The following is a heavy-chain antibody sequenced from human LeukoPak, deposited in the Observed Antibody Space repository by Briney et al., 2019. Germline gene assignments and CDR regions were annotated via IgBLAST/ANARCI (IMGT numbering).Heavy chain of an antibody. CDR1: GYTFTTHG. J-gene: IGHJ4*02. Sequence: ASVKVSCKTSGYTFTTHGISWVRQAPGQGLEWMGWISTSKGDTNYAQKFKGRLTTTTDRSTSTAYMELRSLSSDDTAVYYCARDWPIVITDYWGQGTLVSVSS. D-gene: IGHD4-11*01. V-gene: IGHV1-18*01. CDR3: ARDWPIVITDY. CDR2: ISTSKGDT.